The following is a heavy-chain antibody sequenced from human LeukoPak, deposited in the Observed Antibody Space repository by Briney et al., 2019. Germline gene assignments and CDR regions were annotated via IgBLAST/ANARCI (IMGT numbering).Heavy chain of an antibody. V-gene: IGHV3-23*01. CDR2: ISGSGGST. J-gene: IGHJ4*02. CDR3: AKRGVRQLYYFDY. Sequence: GGSLRLSCAASGFTFSNYAMSWVRQAPGKGLEWVSAISGSGGSTYYADSVKGRFTISRDNSKNTLYLQMNSLRAEDTAVYYCAKRGVRQLYYFDYWGQGTLVTVSS. CDR1: GFTFSNYA. D-gene: IGHD3-10*01.